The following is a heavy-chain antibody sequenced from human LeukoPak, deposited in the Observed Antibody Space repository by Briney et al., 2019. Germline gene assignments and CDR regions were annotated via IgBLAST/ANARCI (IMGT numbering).Heavy chain of an antibody. Sequence: PSETLSLTCAVSGGSISSSNWWNWVRQPPGKGLEWIGQIYHSGSTNYNPSLKTRVTISVDKSKNQFSLKLSSVTAADTAVYYCARANGYGLLDCWGQGTLVTVSS. CDR1: GGSISSSNW. D-gene: IGHD5-18*01. J-gene: IGHJ4*02. CDR2: IYHSGST. V-gene: IGHV4-4*02. CDR3: ARANGYGLLDC.